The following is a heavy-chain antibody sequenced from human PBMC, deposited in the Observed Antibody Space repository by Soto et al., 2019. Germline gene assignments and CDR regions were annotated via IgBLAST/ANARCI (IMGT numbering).Heavy chain of an antibody. Sequence: GGSLRLSCAASGFTFSSYDMHWVRQATGKGLEWVSAIGTAGDTYYPGSVKGRFTISRENAKNSLYLQMNSLRAGDTAVYYCARGSTMVRGVILDAFDSWGQGTMVPVSS. V-gene: IGHV3-13*04. CDR1: GFTFSSYD. J-gene: IGHJ3*02. CDR2: IGTAGDT. D-gene: IGHD3-10*01. CDR3: ARGSTMVRGVILDAFDS.